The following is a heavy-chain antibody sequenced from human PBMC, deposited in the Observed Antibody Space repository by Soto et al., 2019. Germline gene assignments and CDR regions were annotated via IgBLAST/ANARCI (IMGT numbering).Heavy chain of an antibody. Sequence: SETLSLTCAVYGGSFSGYYWSWIRQPPGKGLEWIGEINHSGSTNYNPSLKSRVTISVDTSKNQFSPKLSSVTAADTAVYYCARGGYSGYDWYFDYWGQGTLVTVSS. CDR1: GGSFSGYY. D-gene: IGHD5-12*01. CDR3: ARGGYSGYDWYFDY. CDR2: INHSGST. V-gene: IGHV4-34*01. J-gene: IGHJ4*02.